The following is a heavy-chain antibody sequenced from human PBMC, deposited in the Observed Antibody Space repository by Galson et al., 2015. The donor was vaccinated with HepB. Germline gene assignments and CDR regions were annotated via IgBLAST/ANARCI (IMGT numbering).Heavy chain of an antibody. CDR1: GFTFSSYA. Sequence: SLRLSCAASGFTFSSYAMHWVRQAPGKGLEYVSAISSNGGSTYYADSVKGRFTISRDNSKNTLYLQMSSLRAEDTAVYYCVKGEEWWELTLGYWGQGTLVTVSS. D-gene: IGHD2-15*01. V-gene: IGHV3-64D*06. CDR3: VKGEEWWELTLGY. J-gene: IGHJ4*02. CDR2: ISSNGGST.